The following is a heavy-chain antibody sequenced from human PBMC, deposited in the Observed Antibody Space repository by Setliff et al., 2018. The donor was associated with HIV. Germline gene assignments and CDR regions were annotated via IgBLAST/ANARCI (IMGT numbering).Heavy chain of an antibody. Sequence: SETLSLTCTVSGGSISSYYWSWIRQPPGKGLEWIGYIYYSGSTYYNPSLKSRVTISVDTSKNQFSLKLSSVTAADTAVYYCAREDYYYYGMDVWGQGTTVTVSS. CDR1: GGSISSYY. J-gene: IGHJ6*02. V-gene: IGHV4-59*12. CDR3: AREDYYYYGMDV. CDR2: IYYSGST.